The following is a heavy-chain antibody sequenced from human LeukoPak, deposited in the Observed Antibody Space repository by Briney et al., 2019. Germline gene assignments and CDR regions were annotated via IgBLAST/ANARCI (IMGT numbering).Heavy chain of an antibody. CDR3: ARHMGSYYYGMDV. Sequence: GESLKISCKGLGYRFTMYWIGWVRQMPGKGLEWMAIIYPGDSDTRYSPSSQGQVTISADKSTSTAYLQWNSLKASDTAMYYCARHMGSYYYGMDVWGPGTTVTVSS. V-gene: IGHV5-51*01. D-gene: IGHD3-10*01. CDR1: GYRFTMYW. J-gene: IGHJ6*01. CDR2: IYPGDSDT.